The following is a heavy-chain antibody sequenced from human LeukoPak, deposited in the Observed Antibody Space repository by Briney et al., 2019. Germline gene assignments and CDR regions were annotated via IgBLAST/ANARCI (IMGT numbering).Heavy chain of an antibody. CDR2: IYTSGST. D-gene: IGHD1-20*01. V-gene: IGHV4-61*02. J-gene: IGHJ6*03. Sequence: SQTLSLTCTVSGGSISSDTYYWSWIRQPAGKGLEWIGRIYTSGSTNNNPSLKSRVTISVDRSKNQFSLNLSSVTAADTAVYYCARAECSNWNFCYMDVWGKGTTVTVSS. CDR1: GGSISSDTYY. CDR3: ARAECSNWNFCYMDV.